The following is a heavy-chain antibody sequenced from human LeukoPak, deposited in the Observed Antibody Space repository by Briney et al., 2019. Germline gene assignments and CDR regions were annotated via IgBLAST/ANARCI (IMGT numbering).Heavy chain of an antibody. J-gene: IGHJ4*02. D-gene: IGHD6-13*01. CDR3: PTTAYSDEAARA. Sequence: GGSLRLSCAASGFSFINAWLSWARQAPGKGLEWVGRIKSNSADGTADYAAPVTGRFIISRDDSKNTLYLQMNSLKTEDTAVYYCPTTAYSDEAARAWGQGTLVTVSS. CDR2: IKSNSADGTA. V-gene: IGHV3-15*01. CDR1: GFSFINAW.